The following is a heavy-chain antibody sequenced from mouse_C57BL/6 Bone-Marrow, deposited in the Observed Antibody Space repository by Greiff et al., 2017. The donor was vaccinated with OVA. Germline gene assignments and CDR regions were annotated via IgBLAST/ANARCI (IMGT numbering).Heavy chain of an antibody. CDR2: ISDGGSYT. V-gene: IGHV5-4*03. Sequence: EVNVVESGGGLVKPGGSLKLSCAASGFTFSSYAMSWVRQTPEKRLEWVATISDGGSYTYYPDNVKGRVTISRDKAKKNLYLQMSHLKAEDTAMYYCARAIRPMDYWGQGTSVTVSS. CDR1: GFTFSSYA. CDR3: ARAIRPMDY. J-gene: IGHJ4*01.